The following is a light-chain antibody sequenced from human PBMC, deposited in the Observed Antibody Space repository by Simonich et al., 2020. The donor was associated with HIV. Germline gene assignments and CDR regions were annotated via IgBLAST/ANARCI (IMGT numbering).Light chain of an antibody. CDR1: QSVSSN. V-gene: IGKV3-15*01. Sequence: EIVMTQSPATLSVSPGARATLSCRASQSVSSNLAWYQQKRGQPPRLLIYGASIRATGVPGRFSGSGSGTEFTLTISTMQSEDFAVYYCQQYDNWPPWTFGQGTKVEIK. CDR3: QQYDNWPPWT. J-gene: IGKJ1*01. CDR2: GAS.